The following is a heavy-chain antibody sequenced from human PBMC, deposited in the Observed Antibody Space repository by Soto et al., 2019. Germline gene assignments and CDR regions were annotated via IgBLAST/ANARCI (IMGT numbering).Heavy chain of an antibody. J-gene: IGHJ4*02. V-gene: IGHV4-34*01. D-gene: IGHD1-20*01. Sequence: PSETLSLTCAVYGGSFSGYYWSWIRQPPGKGLEWIGEINHSGSTNYNPSLKSRVTISVDTSKNQFSLKLSSVTAADTAVYYCARQESKATYINTNWRPIQVYYFDYWGQGTLVTVSS. CDR3: ARQESKATYINTNWRPIQVYYFDY. CDR1: GGSFSGYY. CDR2: INHSGST.